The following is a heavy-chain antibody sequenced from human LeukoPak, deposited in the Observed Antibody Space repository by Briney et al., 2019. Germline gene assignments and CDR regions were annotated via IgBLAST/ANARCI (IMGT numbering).Heavy chain of an antibody. Sequence: GASVKVSCKASGYTFTSYDINWVRQAPGQGLEWMGWINPNSGGTNYAQKFQGRVTMTRDTSISTAYMELSRLRSDDTAVYYCARGYYGSGSSLGYWGQGTLVTVSS. J-gene: IGHJ4*02. CDR2: INPNSGGT. D-gene: IGHD3-10*01. CDR1: GYTFTSYD. V-gene: IGHV1-2*02. CDR3: ARGYYGSGSSLGY.